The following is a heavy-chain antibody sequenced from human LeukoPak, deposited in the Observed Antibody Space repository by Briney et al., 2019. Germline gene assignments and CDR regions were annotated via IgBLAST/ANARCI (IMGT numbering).Heavy chain of an antibody. J-gene: IGHJ4*02. Sequence: GASVKVSCKASGGTFSSYAISWVRQAPGQGLEWMGRIIPILGIANYAQKFQGRVTITADKSTSTAYMELSSLRSEDTAVYYCARDRITIFGVVIDWDQGTLVTVSS. CDR1: GGTFSSYA. CDR2: IIPILGIA. CDR3: ARDRITIFGVVID. V-gene: IGHV1-69*04. D-gene: IGHD3-3*01.